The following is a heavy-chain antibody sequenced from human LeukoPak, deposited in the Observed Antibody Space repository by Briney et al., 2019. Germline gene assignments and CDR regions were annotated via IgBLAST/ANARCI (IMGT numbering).Heavy chain of an antibody. CDR2: ILHSGST. CDR1: GYSISGVYY. CDR3: ARDRGVRGEMDF. Sequence: SETLSLTCSVSGYSISGVYYWGWIRRPPRKWLEWIGSILHSGSTYYNPSLKSRVTISVDTSKNHFSLKLTSMTAADTAVYYCARDRGVRGEMDFWGQGTLVTVSS. V-gene: IGHV4-38-2*02. D-gene: IGHD3-10*01. J-gene: IGHJ4*02.